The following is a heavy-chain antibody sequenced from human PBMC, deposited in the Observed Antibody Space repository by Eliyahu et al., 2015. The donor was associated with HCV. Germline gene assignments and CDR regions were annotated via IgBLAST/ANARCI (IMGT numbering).Heavy chain of an antibody. Sequence: QVQLVQSGAEVRRPGASVKLSCKASNYSFTDYAISWVRQAPGQGLEWMGWISGYDGDTKYAQMFQGRVTMTTDTSTSTAYVELRSLRSDDTAMYYCARLGSGFGDSWGQGTLVTVSS. D-gene: IGHD3-22*01. CDR1: NYSFTDYA. V-gene: IGHV1-18*01. J-gene: IGHJ4*02. CDR2: ISGYDGDT. CDR3: ARLGSGFGDS.